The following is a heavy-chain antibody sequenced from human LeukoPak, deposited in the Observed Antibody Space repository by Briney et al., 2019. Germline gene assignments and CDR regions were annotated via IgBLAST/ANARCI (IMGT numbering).Heavy chain of an antibody. CDR2: INHSGST. J-gene: IGHJ4*02. CDR3: ARSALYSSRIRLEIDY. CDR1: GGSFSGYY. D-gene: IGHD6-13*01. V-gene: IGHV4-34*01. Sequence: SETLSLTCAVYGGSFSGYYWSWIRQPPGKGLEWIGEINHSGSTNYNPSLKSRVTISVDTSKNQFSLKLSSVTAADSAVYYCARSALYSSRIRLEIDYWGQGTLVTVSS.